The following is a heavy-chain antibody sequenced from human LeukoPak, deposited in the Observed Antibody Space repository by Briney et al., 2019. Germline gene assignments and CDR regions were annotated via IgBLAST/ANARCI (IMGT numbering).Heavy chain of an antibody. CDR1: GGTFSSYA. CDR2: IIPIFGTA. V-gene: IGHV1-69*13. Sequence: ASVKVSCKASGGTFSSYAISWVRQAPGQALEWLGGIIPIFGTANYAQKFQGRVTITADESTSTAYMELSSLRSEDTAVYYCARLFWSGFPNDAFDIWGQGTMVTVSS. J-gene: IGHJ3*02. CDR3: ARLFWSGFPNDAFDI. D-gene: IGHD3-3*01.